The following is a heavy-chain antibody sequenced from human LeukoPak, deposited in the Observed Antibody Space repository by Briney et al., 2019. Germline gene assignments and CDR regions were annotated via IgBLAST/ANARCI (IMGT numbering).Heavy chain of an antibody. J-gene: IGHJ4*02. CDR2: IFPGDSET. Sequence: PGESLKISCKDSGSNFVDYWIGWVRQVPGRGLEWMAVIFPGDSETTYSPSFQGQVTISVDKSISTAYLQWSSLKASDTAMYYCARRTNGGNSDGADYWGQGTLVTVSS. D-gene: IGHD4-23*01. V-gene: IGHV5-51*01. CDR1: GSNFVDYW. CDR3: ARRTNGGNSDGADY.